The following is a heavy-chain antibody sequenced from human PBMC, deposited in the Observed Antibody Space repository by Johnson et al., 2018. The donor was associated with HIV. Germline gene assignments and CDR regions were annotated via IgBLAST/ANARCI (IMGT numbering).Heavy chain of an antibody. D-gene: IGHD3-22*01. J-gene: IGHJ3*02. V-gene: IGHV3-30*02. CDR2: IRYDGSNK. CDR1: GFTFSSYG. Sequence: QVQLVESGGGVVQPGTSLRLSCAASGFTFSSYGMHWVRQAPGKGLEWVAFIRYDGSNKYYADSVNGRFTISRDNSKNTLYLQMNSLRAEDTAVYYCAKGEDYYDSSGYAVVAFDIWGQGTMVTVSS. CDR3: AKGEDYYDSSGYAVVAFDI.